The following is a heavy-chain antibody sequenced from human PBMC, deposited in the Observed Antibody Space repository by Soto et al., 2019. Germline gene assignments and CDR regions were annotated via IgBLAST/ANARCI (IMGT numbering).Heavy chain of an antibody. CDR2: ISAYNGNT. Sequence: ASVKVSCKASGYTFTSYGISWVRQAPGQGLEWMGWISAYNGNTNYAQKLQGRVTMTTDTSTSTAYMEMRSLRSDDTAVYYCARVRAGLWFGESRAAGWFDPWGQGTLVTVSS. J-gene: IGHJ5*02. D-gene: IGHD3-10*01. CDR1: GYTFTSYG. CDR3: ARVRAGLWFGESRAAGWFDP. V-gene: IGHV1-18*01.